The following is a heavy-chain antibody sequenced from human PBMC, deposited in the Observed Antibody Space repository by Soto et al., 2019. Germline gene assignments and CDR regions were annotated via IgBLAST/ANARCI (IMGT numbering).Heavy chain of an antibody. D-gene: IGHD3-22*01. V-gene: IGHV3-21*01. CDR1: GFTFSSYS. CDR3: ARDTIGYDSSGYPI. J-gene: IGHJ3*02. CDR2: ISSSSSYL. Sequence: PGWSLRLSCAASGFTFSSYSMNWVRQAPGKGLEWVSSISSSSSYLYYADSVKGRFTISRDNAKNSLYLQMNSLRAEDTAVYYCARDTIGYDSSGYPIWGQGTMVTVSS.